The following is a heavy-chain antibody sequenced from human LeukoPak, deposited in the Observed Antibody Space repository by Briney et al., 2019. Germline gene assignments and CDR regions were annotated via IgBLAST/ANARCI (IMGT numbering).Heavy chain of an antibody. CDR1: GFTVSSNY. CDR2: IYSGGST. CDR3: ARDFYGGNSKFDY. Sequence: GRSLRLSCAASGFTVSSNYMSWVRQAPGKGLEWVSVIYSGGSTYYADSVKGRFTISRDNSKNTLYLQMNSLRAEDTAVYYCARDFYGGNSKFDYWGQGTLVTVSS. J-gene: IGHJ4*02. V-gene: IGHV3-66*02. D-gene: IGHD4-23*01.